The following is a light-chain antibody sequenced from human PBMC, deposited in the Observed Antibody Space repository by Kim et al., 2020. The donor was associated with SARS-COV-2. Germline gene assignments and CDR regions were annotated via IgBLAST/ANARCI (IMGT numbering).Light chain of an antibody. CDR3: QQFTSYPFT. V-gene: IGKV1-13*02. CDR1: QDVRHA. J-gene: IGKJ3*01. Sequence: AIQLTQSPSSLSASVGDRVTITCRASQDVRHAVAWYQQKPGKSLKSLIYDASALESGVPSRFIGSGFGTDFTLTISSLQPEDFATYYCQQFTSYPFTFGPGTTVDIK. CDR2: DAS.